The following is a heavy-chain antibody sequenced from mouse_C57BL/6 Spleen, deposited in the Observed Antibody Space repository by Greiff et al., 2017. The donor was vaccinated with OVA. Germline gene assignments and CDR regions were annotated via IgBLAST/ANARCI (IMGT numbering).Heavy chain of an antibody. J-gene: IGHJ3*01. V-gene: IGHV14-3*01. D-gene: IGHD2-4*01. CDR1: GFNIKNTY. CDR3: ASPYDYDEAWFAY. Sequence: DVQLQESVAELVRPGASVKLSCTASGFNIKNTYMHWVKQRPEQGLEWIGRIDPANGNTKYAPKFQGKATITADTSSNTAYLQLSSLTSEDTAIYYCASPYDYDEAWFAYWGQGTLVTVSA. CDR2: IDPANGNT.